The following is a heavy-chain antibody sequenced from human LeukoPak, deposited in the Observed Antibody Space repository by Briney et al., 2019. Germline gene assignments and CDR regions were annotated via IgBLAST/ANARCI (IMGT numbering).Heavy chain of an antibody. D-gene: IGHD3-3*01. CDR1: GYTFTGYY. Sequence: ASVKVSCKASGYTFTGYYTHWVRQAPGQGLEWMGWINPNSGGTNYAQKFQGRVTMTRDTSISTAYMELSRLRSDDTAVYYCARGPQPWSGPYNWFDPWGQGTLVTVSS. V-gene: IGHV1-2*02. J-gene: IGHJ5*02. CDR3: ARGPQPWSGPYNWFDP. CDR2: INPNSGGT.